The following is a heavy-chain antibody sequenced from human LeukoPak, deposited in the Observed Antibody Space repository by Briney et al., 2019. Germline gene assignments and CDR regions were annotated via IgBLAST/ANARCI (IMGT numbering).Heavy chain of an antibody. CDR1: GFTFSDYY. V-gene: IGHV3-11*04. Sequence: GGSLRLSCAASGFTFSDYYMSWIRQAPGKGLEWVSYISSSGSTIYYADSVKGRFTISRDNAKNSLYLQMNSLRAEDTAVYYCAKDYRAVTTVYFDYWGQGTLVTVSS. CDR2: ISSSGSTI. J-gene: IGHJ4*02. CDR3: AKDYRAVTTVYFDY. D-gene: IGHD4-17*01.